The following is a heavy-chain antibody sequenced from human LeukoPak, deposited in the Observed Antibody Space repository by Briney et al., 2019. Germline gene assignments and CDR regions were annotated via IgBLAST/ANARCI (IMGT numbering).Heavy chain of an antibody. V-gene: IGHV3-11*01. D-gene: IGHD6-13*01. CDR2: ISSSGNTI. Sequence: GGSLRLSCAASGFTFSDYYMSWIRQAPGKGLEWVSYISSSGNTIYYADSVKGRYTISRDNAKNSLYLQMNSLRAEDTAVYYCARSLPPGYSSSWTGYFDYWGQGTLVTVSS. CDR1: GFTFSDYY. CDR3: ARSLPPGYSSSWTGYFDY. J-gene: IGHJ4*02.